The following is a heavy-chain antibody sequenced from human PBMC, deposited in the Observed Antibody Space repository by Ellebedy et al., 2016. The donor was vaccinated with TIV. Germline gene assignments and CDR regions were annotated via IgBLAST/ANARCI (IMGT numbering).Heavy chain of an antibody. D-gene: IGHD3-10*01. CDR2: IYYSGST. CDR1: GDSISSYY. J-gene: IGHJ3*02. Sequence: MPSETLSLTYTVSGDSISSYYWSWIRQPPGKGLEWIGYIYYSGSTNYNPSLKSRVTISVDTSKNQFSLKLSSVTAADTAVYYCARQWFGDSPDAFDIWGQGTMVTVSS. CDR3: ARQWFGDSPDAFDI. V-gene: IGHV4-59*08.